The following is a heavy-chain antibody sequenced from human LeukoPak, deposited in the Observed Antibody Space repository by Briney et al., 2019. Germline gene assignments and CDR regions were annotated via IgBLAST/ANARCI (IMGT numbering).Heavy chain of an antibody. CDR2: ISYDGTNE. J-gene: IGHJ4*02. D-gene: IGHD3-22*01. V-gene: IGHV3-30-3*01. CDR1: GFTFSNYA. CDR3: ARNRGATGYYWVDY. Sequence: GGSLRLSCAAAGFTFSNYAMHWVRQAPGKGLEWVAVISYDGTNEYYADSVKGRFTISRDNYKNTLYLQMDSLRVEDTAVFYCARNRGATGYYWVDYWGQGTLVSVSS.